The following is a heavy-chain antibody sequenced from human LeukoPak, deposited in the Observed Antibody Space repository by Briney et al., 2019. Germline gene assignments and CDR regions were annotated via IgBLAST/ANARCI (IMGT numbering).Heavy chain of an antibody. CDR3: ARSDPVNAFDI. J-gene: IGHJ3*02. CDR2: IYSGGST. V-gene: IGHV3-53*01. CDR1: GFTVSSNY. Sequence: RGSLRLSCAASGFTVSSNYMSWVRQAPGKGLEWVSVIYSGGSTYYADSVKGRFTISRDNSKNTLYLQMNSLRAEDTAVYYCARSDPVNAFDIWGQGTMVTVSS.